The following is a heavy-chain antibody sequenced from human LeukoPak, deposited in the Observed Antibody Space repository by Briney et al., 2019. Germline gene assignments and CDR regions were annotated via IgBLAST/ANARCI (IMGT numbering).Heavy chain of an antibody. J-gene: IGHJ4*02. CDR2: INHSGST. CDR3: ARAQMAGTFGY. V-gene: IGHV4-34*01. Sequence: SETLSLTCAVYGGSFSGYYWSWIRQPPGKGLEWIGEINHSGSTNYNPSLKSRVTIPVDTSKNQFSLKLSSVTAADTAVYYCARAQMAGTFGYWGQGTLVTVSS. D-gene: IGHD6-19*01. CDR1: GGSFSGYY.